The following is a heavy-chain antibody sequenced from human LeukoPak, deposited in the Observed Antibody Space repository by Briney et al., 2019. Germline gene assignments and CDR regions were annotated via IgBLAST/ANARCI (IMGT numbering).Heavy chain of an antibody. Sequence: SETLSLTCTVSGGSISSYYWSWIRQPPGKGLEGIGYIYYSGSTNYNPSLKSRVTISVDTSKNQFSLKLSSVTAADTAVYYCARDAPMTYDYVWGSYRVNYFDYWGQGTLVTVSS. CDR3: ARDAPMTYDYVWGSYRVNYFDY. V-gene: IGHV4-59*01. CDR2: IYYSGST. D-gene: IGHD3-16*02. J-gene: IGHJ4*02. CDR1: GGSISSYY.